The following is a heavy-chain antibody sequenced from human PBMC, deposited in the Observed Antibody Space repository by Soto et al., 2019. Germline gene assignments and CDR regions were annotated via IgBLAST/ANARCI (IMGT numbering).Heavy chain of an antibody. V-gene: IGHV4-31*03. CDR3: ARLGVNLEWFPRSHDY. J-gene: IGHJ4*02. Sequence: SETLSLTCTVSGGSISSGGYYWGWIRQHPGKGLEWIGYIYYSGSTYYNPSLKSRVTISVDTSKNQFSLKLSSVTAADTAVYYCARLGVNLEWFPRSHDYWGQGTLVTVS. CDR1: GGSISSGGYY. D-gene: IGHD3-3*01. CDR2: IYYSGST.